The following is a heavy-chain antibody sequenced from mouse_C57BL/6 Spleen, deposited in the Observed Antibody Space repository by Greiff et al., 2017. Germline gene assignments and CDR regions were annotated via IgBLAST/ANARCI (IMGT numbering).Heavy chain of an antibody. CDR2: IYPGDGDT. V-gene: IGHV1-80*01. CDR1: GYAFSSYW. Sequence: VKLMESGAELVKPGASVKISCKASGYAFSSYWMNWVKQRPGKGLEWIGQIYPGDGDTNYNGKFKGKATLTAAKSSSTAYMQRSSLTSEDAEVYFCARHWGEDYFDYWGQGTTLTVSS. CDR3: ARHWGEDYFDY. D-gene: IGHD4-1*01. J-gene: IGHJ2*01.